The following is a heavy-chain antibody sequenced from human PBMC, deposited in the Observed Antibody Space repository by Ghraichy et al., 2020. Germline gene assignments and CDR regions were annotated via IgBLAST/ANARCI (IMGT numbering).Heavy chain of an antibody. Sequence: SVKVSCKASGGTFSSYAISWVRQAPGQGLEWMGGIIPIFGTANYAQKFQGRVTITADKSTSTAYMELSSLRSEDTAVYYCARDLYSSSWGAIDYWGQGTLVTVSS. CDR2: IIPIFGTA. J-gene: IGHJ4*02. CDR1: GGTFSSYA. CDR3: ARDLYSSSWGAIDY. D-gene: IGHD6-13*01. V-gene: IGHV1-69*06.